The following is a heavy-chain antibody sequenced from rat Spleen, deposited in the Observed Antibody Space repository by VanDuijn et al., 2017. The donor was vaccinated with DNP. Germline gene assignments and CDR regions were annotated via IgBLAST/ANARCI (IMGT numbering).Heavy chain of an antibody. Sequence: EVQLQESGPGLVKPSQSLSLTCSVTGYSITSGHRWNWIRKFPGNKLEWMAYINNAGNTNYNPSLKSRISISRDTSKNQFFLQLNSVSTDDTATYYCARWRIGPHYFDYWGQGVMVTVSS. J-gene: IGHJ2*01. D-gene: IGHD1-11*01. V-gene: IGHV3-3*01. CDR2: INNAGNT. CDR1: GYSITSGHR. CDR3: ARWRIGPHYFDY.